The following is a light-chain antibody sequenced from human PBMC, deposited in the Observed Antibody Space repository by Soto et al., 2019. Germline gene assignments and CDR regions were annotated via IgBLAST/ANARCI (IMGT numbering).Light chain of an antibody. CDR1: SSDVGNYNL. CDR3: CSSASIRTYV. J-gene: IGLJ6*01. Sequence: QSVLTQPASVSGSPGQSITISCTGTSSDVGNYNLVSWYQQHPGKAPKLMIFEGTKRPSGVSNRFSGSKSGNTASLTISGLQAEDEAHYYCCSSASIRTYVFGSGTKLTVL. CDR2: EGT. V-gene: IGLV2-23*01.